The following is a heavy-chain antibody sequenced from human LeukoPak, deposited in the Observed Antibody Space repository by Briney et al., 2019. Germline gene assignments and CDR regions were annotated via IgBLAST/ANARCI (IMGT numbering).Heavy chain of an antibody. CDR2: IYYSGST. D-gene: IGHD5-24*01. CDR1: GGSISSYY. Sequence: PSETLSLTCTVSGGSISSYYWSWIRQPPGKGLEWIGYIYYSGSTNYNPSLKSRVTISVDTSKSQFSLNLSSMTAADTAVYYCARDLRGLQLWPYDAFDIWGQGTMVTVSS. V-gene: IGHV4-59*01. CDR3: ARDLRGLQLWPYDAFDI. J-gene: IGHJ3*02.